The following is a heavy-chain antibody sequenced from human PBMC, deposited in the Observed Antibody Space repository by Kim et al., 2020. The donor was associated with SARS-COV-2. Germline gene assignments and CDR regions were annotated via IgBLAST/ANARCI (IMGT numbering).Heavy chain of an antibody. D-gene: IGHD2-15*01. V-gene: IGHV4-31*03. CDR2: IHYSGPD. CDR1: GGSINSGGYF. CDR3: ARERRGIAQVGGYYYFGIDS. J-gene: IGHJ6*02. Sequence: SETLSLTCSVSGGSINSGGYFWSWIRRHPGKGLEWIGHIHYSGPDYYNPSLKSRVSMSVDTSKNQFSLRLTSVTAADTALYYCARERRGIAQVGGYYYFGIDSWGQGTTLIVSS.